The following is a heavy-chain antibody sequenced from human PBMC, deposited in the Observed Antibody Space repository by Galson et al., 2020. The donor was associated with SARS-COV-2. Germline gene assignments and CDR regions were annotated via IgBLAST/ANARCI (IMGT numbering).Heavy chain of an antibody. J-gene: IGHJ6*03. Sequence: SETLSITCTVSGGSISSGGYYWSWIRQHPGKGLEWIGYIYYSGSTYYNPSLKSRVTISVDTSKNQFSLKLSSVTAADTAVYYCAYGDYVGYYYMDVWGKGTTVTVSS. CDR2: IYYSGST. V-gene: IGHV4-31*03. CDR3: AYGDYVGYYYMDV. CDR1: GGSISSGGYY. D-gene: IGHD4-17*01.